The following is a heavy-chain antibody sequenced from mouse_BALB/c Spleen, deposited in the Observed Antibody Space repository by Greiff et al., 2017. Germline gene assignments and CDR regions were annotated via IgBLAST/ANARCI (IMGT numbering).Heavy chain of an antibody. J-gene: IGHJ4*01. Sequence: EVQVVESGGGLVQPGGSLKLSCAASGFSFSSYTMSWVRQTPGKRLEWVAYISNGGGSTYYPDTVKGRFTISRDNAKNTLYLQMSSLKSEDTAMYYCARHYYGYVDYWGQGTSVTVSS. D-gene: IGHD1-2*01. CDR1: GFSFSSYT. CDR2: ISNGGGST. CDR3: ARHYYGYVDY. V-gene: IGHV5-12-2*01.